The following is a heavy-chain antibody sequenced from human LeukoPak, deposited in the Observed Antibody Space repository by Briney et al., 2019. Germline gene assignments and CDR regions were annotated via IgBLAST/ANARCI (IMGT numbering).Heavy chain of an antibody. V-gene: IGHV4-31*11. CDR3: ARYRDGDSDY. D-gene: IGHD4-17*01. CDR1: GGSISSGGYS. J-gene: IGHJ4*02. Sequence: PSETLSLTCAVSGGSISSGGYSWSWLRQHPGQGLVWIVYIYYSGSTYDNPSLKSRVTISVDTSKNQFSLKLSSVTAADTAVYYCARYRDGDSDYWGQGTLVTVSS. CDR2: IYYSGST.